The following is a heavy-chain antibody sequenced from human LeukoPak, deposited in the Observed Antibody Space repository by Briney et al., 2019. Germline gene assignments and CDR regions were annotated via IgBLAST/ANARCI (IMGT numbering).Heavy chain of an antibody. V-gene: IGHV5-51*01. CDR1: GYSFTSYW. J-gene: IGHJ4*02. CDR2: IYPGDSDT. D-gene: IGHD6-19*01. Sequence: GEFLKISCKGSGYSFTSYWIGWVRQMPGKGLEWMGIIYPGDSDTRYSPSFQGQVTISAAKSISTAYLQWNSLKASDTAMYYCARSTSGWYNGFDYWGQGTLVTVSS. CDR3: ARSTSGWYNGFDY.